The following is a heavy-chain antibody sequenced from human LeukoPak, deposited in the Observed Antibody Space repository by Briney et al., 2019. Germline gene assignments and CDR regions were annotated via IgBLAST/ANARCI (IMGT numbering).Heavy chain of an antibody. D-gene: IGHD4/OR15-4a*01. V-gene: IGHV3-30*02. CDR1: GFTFSSYG. CDR2: IRYDGSNK. Sequence: GGSLRLSCAASGFTFSSYGMHWVRQAPGKGLEWVAFIRYDGSNKYYADSVKGRFTISRDNSKNTLYLQMGSLRAEDMGVYYCARESGARGLWPYYYNYMDVWGKGTTVTISS. CDR3: ARESGARGLWPYYYNYMDV. J-gene: IGHJ6*03.